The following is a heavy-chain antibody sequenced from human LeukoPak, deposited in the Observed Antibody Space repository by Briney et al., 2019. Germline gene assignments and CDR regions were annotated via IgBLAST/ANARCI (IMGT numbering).Heavy chain of an antibody. CDR2: IYYSGST. CDR3: ARAPTYYYDSSGYYDY. J-gene: IGHJ4*02. CDR1: GGSISSYY. V-gene: IGHV4-59*01. Sequence: SETLSLTCTVSGGSISSYYWSWIRQPPGKGLEWIGYIYYSGSTNYNPSLKGRVTISVDTSKNQFSLKLSSVTAADTAVYYCARAPTYYYDSSGYYDYWGQGTLVTVSS. D-gene: IGHD3-22*01.